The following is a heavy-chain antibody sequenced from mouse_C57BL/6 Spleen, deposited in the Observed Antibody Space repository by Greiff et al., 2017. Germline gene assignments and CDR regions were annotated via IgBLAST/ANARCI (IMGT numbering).Heavy chain of an antibody. V-gene: IGHV1-69*01. CDR3: ARWDAWYFDV. CDR2: IDPSDSYT. J-gene: IGHJ1*03. Sequence: QVQLQQPGAELVMPGASVKLSCKASGYTFTSYWMHWVKQRPGQGLEWIGEIDPSDSYTNYNQKFKGKSTLTVDKSSSTAYMQLSSLTSEDSAVYYCARWDAWYFDVWGTGTTVTVAS. CDR1: GYTFTSYW. D-gene: IGHD4-1*01.